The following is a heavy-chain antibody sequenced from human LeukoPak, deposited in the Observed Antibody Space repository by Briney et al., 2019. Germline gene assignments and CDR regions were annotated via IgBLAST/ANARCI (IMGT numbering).Heavy chain of an antibody. J-gene: IGHJ4*02. V-gene: IGHV3-20*04. CDR3: ARDRAAGYYFDY. Sequence: GGSLRLSCAASGFTFDDYGMIWLRQAPGKGREWVSGINWNGGSTGYADSVKGRFTISRDNAKNSLYLQMNSLRAEDTALYYCARDRAAGYYFDYWGQGTLVTVSS. CDR1: GFTFDDYG. CDR2: INWNGGST. D-gene: IGHD6-13*01.